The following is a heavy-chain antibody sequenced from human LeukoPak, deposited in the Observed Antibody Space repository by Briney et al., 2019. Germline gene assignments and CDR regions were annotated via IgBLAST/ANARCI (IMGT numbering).Heavy chain of an antibody. CDR3: ARVGSGSFDY. CDR2: IYYSGNT. Sequence: PSESLSLTWTVAGGSISSYYWSWIRQLPGEGLEWVGYIYYSGNTNHNPTLKSRVTISIDTSKTQFSLKLSYVTAPDTAVYYCARVGSGSFDYWGQGTLVTVSS. CDR1: GGSISSYY. V-gene: IGHV4-59*01. D-gene: IGHD6-19*01. J-gene: IGHJ4*02.